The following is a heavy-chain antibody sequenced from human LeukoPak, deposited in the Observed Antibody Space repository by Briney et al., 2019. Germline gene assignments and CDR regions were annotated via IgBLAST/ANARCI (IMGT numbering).Heavy chain of an antibody. V-gene: IGHV1-69*05. J-gene: IGHJ6*03. D-gene: IGHD6-6*01. CDR2: IIPIFGTA. CDR1: GYTFTSYY. Sequence: SVKVSCKASGYTFTSYYMHWVRQAPGQGLEWMGGIIPIFGTANYAQKFQGRVTITTDESTSTAYMELSSLRSEDTAVYYCARANSSSSGGLYYYYYYYMDVWGKGTTVTVSS. CDR3: ARANSSSSGGLYYYYYYYMDV.